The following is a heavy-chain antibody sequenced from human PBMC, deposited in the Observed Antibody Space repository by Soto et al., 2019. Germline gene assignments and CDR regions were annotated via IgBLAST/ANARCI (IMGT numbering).Heavy chain of an antibody. J-gene: IGHJ6*03. CDR2: ISAHNGNT. D-gene: IGHD3-3*01. V-gene: IGHV1-18*01. CDR3: VRIGIFGVVIRPYYMDV. CDR1: GYSFTSFG. Sequence: GASVKVSCKASGYSFTSFGISWVRQAPGQGLEWMGWISAHNGNTNYEQKFQGRVTMTTDTSTSTAYMELRSLRSDDTAVYYCVRIGIFGVVIRPYYMDVWGKGTTVTV.